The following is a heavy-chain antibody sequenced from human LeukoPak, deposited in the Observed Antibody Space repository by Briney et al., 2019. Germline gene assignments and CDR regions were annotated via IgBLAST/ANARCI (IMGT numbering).Heavy chain of an antibody. Sequence: GASVKVSCKASGGTFSSYAISWVQQAPGQGLEWMGGIIPIFGTANYAQKFQGRVTITADESTSTAYMELSSLRSEDTAVYYCAGLKWNYWGVGYYFDYWGQGTLVTVSS. D-gene: IGHD1-7*01. CDR2: IIPIFGTA. CDR1: GGTFSSYA. CDR3: AGLKWNYWGVGYYFDY. J-gene: IGHJ4*02. V-gene: IGHV1-69*13.